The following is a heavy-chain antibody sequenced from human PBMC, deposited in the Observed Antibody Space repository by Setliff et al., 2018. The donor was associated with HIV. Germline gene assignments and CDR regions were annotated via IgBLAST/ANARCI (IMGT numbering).Heavy chain of an antibody. CDR2: IGSKANSYAT. CDR1: GFTYSGST. D-gene: IGHD5-12*01. CDR3: TRDNDHNPLYSNIYYMDV. J-gene: IGHJ6*03. Sequence: PGGSLRLSCAASGFTYSGSTIHWVRQASGKGLEWVGRIGSKANSYATAYAASVKGRFTTSREDSKNTAYLQMNSLKTEDTAVYYCTRDNDHNPLYSNIYYMDVWGKGTPVTVSS. V-gene: IGHV3-73*01.